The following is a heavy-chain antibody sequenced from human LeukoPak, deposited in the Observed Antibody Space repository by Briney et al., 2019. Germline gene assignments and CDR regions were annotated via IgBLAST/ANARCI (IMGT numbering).Heavy chain of an antibody. D-gene: IGHD1-26*01. CDR2: ISAYNGNT. V-gene: IGHV1-18*04. Sequence: ASVKDSCKASGYTFTNYGSSSVRQAPGKRLEWMGWISAYNGNTNYAQKLQGRVTMHTDTSTSTAYMELRSLRSDDTAVYYCARGGYSGSYNDYWGQGTLVTVSS. J-gene: IGHJ4*02. CDR1: GYTFTNYG. CDR3: ARGGYSGSYNDY.